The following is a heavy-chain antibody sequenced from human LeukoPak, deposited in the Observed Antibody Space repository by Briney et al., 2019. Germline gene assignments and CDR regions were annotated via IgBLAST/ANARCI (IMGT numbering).Heavy chain of an antibody. CDR3: ARSKAAGTADY. V-gene: IGHV4-34*01. D-gene: IGHD6-13*01. CDR1: GGSFSGYC. J-gene: IGHJ4*02. CDR2: INHSGST. Sequence: SETLSLTCAVYGGSFSGYCWSWIRQPPGKGLEWIGEINHSGSTNYNPSLKSRVTISVDTSKNQFSLKLSSVTAADTAVYYCARSKAAGTADYWGQGTLVTVSS.